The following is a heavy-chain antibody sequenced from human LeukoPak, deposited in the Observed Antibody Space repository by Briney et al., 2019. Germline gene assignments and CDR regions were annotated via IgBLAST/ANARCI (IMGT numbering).Heavy chain of an antibody. CDR2: INTDGSST. V-gene: IGHV3-74*01. CDR1: RFTFGSYW. D-gene: IGHD1-14*01. Sequence: GGSLRLSCAASRFTFGSYWMHWVRQAPGKGLVWVSRINTDGSSTTYADSVKGRFTISRDNAKNTLYLQMDSLRAEDTAVYYCASRTGVYWGQGTLVTVSP. J-gene: IGHJ4*02. CDR3: ASRTGVY.